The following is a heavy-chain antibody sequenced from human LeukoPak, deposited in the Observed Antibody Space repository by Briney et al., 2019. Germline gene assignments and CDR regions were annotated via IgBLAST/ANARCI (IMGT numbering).Heavy chain of an antibody. CDR2: INVGNGNT. V-gene: IGHV1-3*01. CDR1: GYTFTTYS. Sequence: ASVKVSCKTSGYTFTTYSIHWVRQAPGQGLEWMAWINVGNGNTKYSQNVQGRLTITTDTSASTAYMELSSLRSEDTALYFCARDLIVYGSGSYFDYWGQGTLVTVSS. J-gene: IGHJ4*02. D-gene: IGHD3-10*01. CDR3: ARDLIVYGSGSYFDY.